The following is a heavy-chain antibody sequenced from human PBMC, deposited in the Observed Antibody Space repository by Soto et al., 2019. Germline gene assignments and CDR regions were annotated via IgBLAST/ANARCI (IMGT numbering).Heavy chain of an antibody. V-gene: IGHV1-18*01. D-gene: IGHD5-12*01. Sequence: QVKLVQSGAEVKKPGASVKVSCKASGYTLTNYTITWVRQAPGQGLEWMGWISTYNGQTSSAQNFQGRVTMTTDTSTSKAQMGLRRLRSDDTDVYCCVRMFSGYEEHDAFDIWGQGTMVTVSS. CDR2: ISTYNGQT. CDR3: VRMFSGYEEHDAFDI. J-gene: IGHJ3*02. CDR1: GYTLTNYT.